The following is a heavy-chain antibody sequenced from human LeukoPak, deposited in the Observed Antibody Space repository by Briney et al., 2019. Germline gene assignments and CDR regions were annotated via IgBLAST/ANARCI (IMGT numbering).Heavy chain of an antibody. CDR3: AREGDGYNSPIDY. D-gene: IGHD5-24*01. CDR1: GFTFNSYC. J-gene: IGHJ4*02. V-gene: IGHV3-21*01. Sequence: PGGSLRLSCAASGFTFNSYCMNWVRQAPGKGLEWVSSISSSGSYIYYADSVKGRFTISRDNAKNSLYLQMNSLRAEDTAVYYCAREGDGYNSPIDYWGQGTLVTVSS. CDR2: ISSSGSYI.